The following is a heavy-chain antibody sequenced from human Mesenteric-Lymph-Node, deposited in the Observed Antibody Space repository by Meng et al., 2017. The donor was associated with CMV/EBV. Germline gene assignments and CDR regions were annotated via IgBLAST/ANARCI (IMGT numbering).Heavy chain of an antibody. J-gene: IGHJ4*02. CDR1: GFTFSSYA. CDR2: ISYDGSNK. D-gene: IGHD6-19*01. CDR3: AREGEQWLVSPYYFDY. V-gene: IGHV3-30*04. Sequence: GGSLRLSCADSGFTFSSYAMHWVRQAPGKGLEWVAVISYDGSNKYYADSVKGRFTISRDNSKNTLYLQMNSLRAEDTAVYYCAREGEQWLVSPYYFDYWGQGTLVTVSS.